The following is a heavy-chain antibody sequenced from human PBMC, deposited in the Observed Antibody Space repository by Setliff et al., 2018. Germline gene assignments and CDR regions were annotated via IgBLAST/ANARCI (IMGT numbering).Heavy chain of an antibody. V-gene: IGHV4-34*01. CDR1: GGSFSDYY. CDR3: RFWSSYYKNDY. J-gene: IGHJ4*02. Sequence: SETLSLTCTVYGGSFSDYYWGWIRQSPGKRPEWIAEINQSGNTNCNPSLNSRVSVSVDTPTNQFSLKVFSVTAADTAVYYCRFWSSYYKNDYWAQGTLVTV. CDR2: INQSGNT. D-gene: IGHD3-3*01.